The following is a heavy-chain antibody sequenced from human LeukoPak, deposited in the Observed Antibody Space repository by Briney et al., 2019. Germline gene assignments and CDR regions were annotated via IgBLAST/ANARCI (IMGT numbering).Heavy chain of an antibody. CDR2: INPSGGST. V-gene: IGHV1-46*03. CDR3: ARRTRFGELAVDY. D-gene: IGHD3-10*01. J-gene: IGHJ4*02. CDR1: GCTFTSYY. Sequence: ASVEVSCKASGCTFTSYYMHWVRQAPGQGLEWMGIINPSGGSTSYAQKFQGRVTMTRDTSTSTVYMELSSLRSEDTAVYYCARRTRFGELAVDYWGQGTLVTVSS.